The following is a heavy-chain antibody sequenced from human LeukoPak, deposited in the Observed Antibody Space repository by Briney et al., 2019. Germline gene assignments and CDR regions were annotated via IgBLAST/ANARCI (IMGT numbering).Heavy chain of an antibody. CDR1: GYTFTSYA. CDR2: IIPVVDIA. CDR3: ARDPHDIVVPYYFDS. J-gene: IGHJ4*02. D-gene: IGHD2-15*01. Sequence: ASVKVSCKASGYTFTSYAMNWVRQAPGQGLEWMGRIIPVVDIAKYAQKFQGRVTITADKSTNTAYMELSSLRPEDTAVYYCARDPHDIVVPYYFDSWGQGTLVTVSS. V-gene: IGHV1-69*04.